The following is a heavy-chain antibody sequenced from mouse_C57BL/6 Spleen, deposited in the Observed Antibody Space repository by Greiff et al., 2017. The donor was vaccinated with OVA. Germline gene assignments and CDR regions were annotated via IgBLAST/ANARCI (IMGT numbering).Heavy chain of an antibody. CDR2: INPNNGGT. CDR1: GYTFTDYY. Sequence: VQLQQSGPELVKPGASVKISCKASGYTFTDYYMNWVKQSHGKSLEWIGDINPNNGGTSYNQKFKGKATLTVDKSSSTAYMELRSLTSEDSAVYYCARSEGDLDYWGQGTSVTVSS. J-gene: IGHJ4*01. CDR3: ARSEGDLDY. V-gene: IGHV1-26*01.